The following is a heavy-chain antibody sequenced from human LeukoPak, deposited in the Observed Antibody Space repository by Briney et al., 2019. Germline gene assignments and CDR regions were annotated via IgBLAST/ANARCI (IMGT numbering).Heavy chain of an antibody. CDR1: GGTFSSYA. J-gene: IGHJ3*02. CDR3: ASAYCGGDCYPRSFDI. V-gene: IGHV1-69*01. D-gene: IGHD2-21*02. Sequence: ASVEVSCKASGGTFSSYAISWVRQAPGQGLEWMGGIIPIFGTANYAQKFQGRVTITADESTSTAYMELSSLRSEDTAVYYCASAYCGGDCYPRSFDIWGQGTMVTVSS. CDR2: IIPIFGTA.